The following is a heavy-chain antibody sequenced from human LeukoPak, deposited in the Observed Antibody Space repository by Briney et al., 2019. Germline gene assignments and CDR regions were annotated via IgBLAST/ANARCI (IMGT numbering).Heavy chain of an antibody. CDR3: ARHPFATPFDH. CDR2: VFHTGDT. V-gene: IGHV4-59*08. Sequence: ASETLSLTCAVSGDSINSFYWSWIRQPPGKGLEWIGYVFHTGDTNSNPSLKSRVTVSLDTSTSQVSLRLTSVTAADTAVYYCARHPFATPFDHWGRGNLVTVSS. CDR1: GDSINSFY. J-gene: IGHJ4*02. D-gene: IGHD2-15*01.